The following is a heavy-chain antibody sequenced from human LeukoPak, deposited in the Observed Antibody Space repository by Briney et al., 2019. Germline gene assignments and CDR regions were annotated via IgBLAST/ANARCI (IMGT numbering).Heavy chain of an antibody. CDR1: GFTFDDYA. Sequence: PGGSLRLSCAASGFTFDDYAMHWVRKAPGKGLEWVSGISWNSGSIGYADSVKGRFTISRDNAKNSLYLQMNSLRAEDMALYYCAKDRGPLLASDAFDIWGQGTMVTVSS. V-gene: IGHV3-9*03. D-gene: IGHD3-3*02. CDR2: ISWNSGSI. CDR3: AKDRGPLLASDAFDI. J-gene: IGHJ3*02.